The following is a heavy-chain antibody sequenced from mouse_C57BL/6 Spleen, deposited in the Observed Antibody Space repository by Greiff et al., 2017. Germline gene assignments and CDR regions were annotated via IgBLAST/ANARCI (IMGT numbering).Heavy chain of an antibody. CDR3: ARGTTVVAGDYAMDY. D-gene: IGHD1-1*01. J-gene: IGHJ4*01. CDR2: IDPEDGET. Sequence: EVQLQESGAELVKPGASVKLSCTASGFNIKDYYMHWVKQRTEQGLEWIGRIDPEDGETKYAPKFQGKATITADTSSNTAYLQLSSLTSEDTAVYYCARGTTVVAGDYAMDYWGQGTSVTVSS. CDR1: GFNIKDYY. V-gene: IGHV14-2*01.